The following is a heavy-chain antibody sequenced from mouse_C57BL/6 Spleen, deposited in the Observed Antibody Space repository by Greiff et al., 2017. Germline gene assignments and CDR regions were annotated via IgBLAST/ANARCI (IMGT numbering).Heavy chain of an antibody. CDR2: ISSGGDYI. CDR3: TRGEGYYGNSGAMDY. Sequence: EVKLVESGEGLVKPGGSLKLSCAASGFTFSSYAMSWVRQTPEKRLEWVAYISSGGDYIYYAATVKGRFTISRDNARNTLYLQMSSLKSEDTAMYYCTRGEGYYGNSGAMDYWGQGTSVTVSS. CDR1: GFTFSSYA. V-gene: IGHV5-9-1*02. D-gene: IGHD2-1*01. J-gene: IGHJ4*01.